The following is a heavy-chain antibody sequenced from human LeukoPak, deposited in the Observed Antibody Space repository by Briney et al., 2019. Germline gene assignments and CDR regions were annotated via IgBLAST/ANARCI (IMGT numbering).Heavy chain of an antibody. CDR1: GFTFSSYS. CDR2: ISSSSSYI. V-gene: IGHV3-21*01. J-gene: IGHJ1*01. Sequence: GGSLRLSCAASGFTFSSYSMNWVRQAPGKGLEWVSSISSSSSYIYYADSVKGRFTISRDHAKNSLYLQMNSLRAEDTAVYYCARDPDYGGNPGYFQHWGQGTLVTVSS. D-gene: IGHD4-23*01. CDR3: ARDPDYGGNPGYFQH.